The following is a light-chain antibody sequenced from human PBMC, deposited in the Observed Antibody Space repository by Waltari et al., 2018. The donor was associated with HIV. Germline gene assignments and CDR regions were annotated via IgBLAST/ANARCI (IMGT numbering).Light chain of an antibody. CDR2: AAY. Sequence: DIQMTQSPSSLSASVGDRVTITCRASQSISSYLNWYQQKQGKAPKVLIYAAYSLQSGVPSRFSGSGSGTDFTLTISSLQPEDFATYYCQQSYSTPLTFGGGTKVEIK. J-gene: IGKJ4*01. CDR1: QSISSY. V-gene: IGKV1-39*01. CDR3: QQSYSTPLT.